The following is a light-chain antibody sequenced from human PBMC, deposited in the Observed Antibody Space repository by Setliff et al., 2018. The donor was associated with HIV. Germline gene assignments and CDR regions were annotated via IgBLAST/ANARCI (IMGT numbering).Light chain of an antibody. CDR3: SSYTYISTPV. CDR2: EVS. V-gene: IGLV2-14*01. CDR1: SSDVGAYNF. J-gene: IGLJ1*01. Sequence: QSVLTQPASVSGSPGQSITVSCTGTSSDVGAYNFVSWFQQYPGKAPKLMIYEVSNRPSGVSNRFSGSKSGNTASLTISGLQAEDEADYHCSSYTYISTPVFGSGTKVTVL.